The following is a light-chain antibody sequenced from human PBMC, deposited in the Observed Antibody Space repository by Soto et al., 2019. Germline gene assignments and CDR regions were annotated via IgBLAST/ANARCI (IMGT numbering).Light chain of an antibody. CDR1: QSLVNSEGNTY. CDR3: MQAAHLCS. J-gene: IGKJ2*04. Sequence: DIVMTQTPLSSPVTLGQAASISCRSSQSLVNSEGNTYLSWLQQRPGQPPRLLIYEISNRFSGXPXXFSGSGAGKDFTLKISRVEAEDVGVYYCMQAAHLCSFGQGTKLEI. CDR2: EIS. V-gene: IGKV2-24*01.